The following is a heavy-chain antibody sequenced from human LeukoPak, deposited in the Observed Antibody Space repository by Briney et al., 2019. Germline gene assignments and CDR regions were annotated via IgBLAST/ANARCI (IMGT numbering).Heavy chain of an antibody. Sequence: QPGGSLRLSCAVSGFNGMHWVRQAPGKGLEWVAFMQYDGSDKSYADSVKGRFTISRDNSKNTLYVQMNSLRPEDTAVYSCATDGGKWELLFDYWGQGTLVTVSS. V-gene: IGHV3-30*02. CDR1: GFNG. J-gene: IGHJ4*02. D-gene: IGHD1-26*01. CDR3: ATDGGKWELLFDY. CDR2: MQYDGSDK.